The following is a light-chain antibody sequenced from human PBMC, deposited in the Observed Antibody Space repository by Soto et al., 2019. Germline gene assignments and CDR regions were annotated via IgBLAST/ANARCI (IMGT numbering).Light chain of an antibody. CDR1: SSNIGSSFD. V-gene: IGLV1-40*01. CDR3: QSYDRSLSGSV. CDR2: GNS. J-gene: IGLJ3*02. Sequence: QPVLTQPPSVSGAPGQRVTISCTGSSSNIGSSFDVHWYQHLPGTAPKLLIFGNSHRPSGVPDRFFGSKSGTSASLAITGLQAEDEADYYCQSYDRSLSGSVFGGGTKLTVL.